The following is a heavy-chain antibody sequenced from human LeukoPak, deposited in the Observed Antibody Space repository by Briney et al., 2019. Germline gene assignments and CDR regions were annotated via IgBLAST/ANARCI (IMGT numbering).Heavy chain of an antibody. CDR1: GFTFSGYA. Sequence: GGSLRLSCAASGFTFSGYAITWVRQAPGEGLEGAPLIGGIGGRTYYPDVVKGRFTISRANPKNPLYLRMNSLRAEATAVYSCAHCGSSGPFDYWGQGTLVTVSP. J-gene: IGHJ4*02. CDR3: AHCGSSGPFDY. CDR2: IGGIGGRT. V-gene: IGHV3-23*01. D-gene: IGHD6-6*01.